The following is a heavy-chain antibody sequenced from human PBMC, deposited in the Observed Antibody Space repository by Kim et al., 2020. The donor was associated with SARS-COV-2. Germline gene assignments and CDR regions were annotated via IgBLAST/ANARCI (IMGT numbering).Heavy chain of an antibody. Sequence: SVKVSCKASGGTFSSYAISWVRQAPGQRLEWMGGIIPIFGTANYAQKFQGRVTITADESTSTAYMELSSLRSEDTAVYYCARDSHYYYDSSGYSRPRAFDIWGQGTMVTVSS. CDR2: IIPIFGTA. V-gene: IGHV1-69*13. D-gene: IGHD3-22*01. J-gene: IGHJ3*02. CDR3: ARDSHYYYDSSGYSRPRAFDI. CDR1: GGTFSSYA.